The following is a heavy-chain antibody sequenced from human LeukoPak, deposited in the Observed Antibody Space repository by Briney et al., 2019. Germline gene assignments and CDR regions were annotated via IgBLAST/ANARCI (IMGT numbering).Heavy chain of an antibody. CDR1: GYTFTGYY. Sequence: ASVKVSCKASGYTFTGYYMHWVRQAPGQGLEWMGRINPNSGGTSYAQKFQGRVTMTRDTSISTAYMELSSLRSEDTAVYYCARDLLRALSGYIPAYAFDIWGQGTMVTVSS. D-gene: IGHD3-22*01. CDR2: INPNSGGT. V-gene: IGHV1-2*06. CDR3: ARDLLRALSGYIPAYAFDI. J-gene: IGHJ3*02.